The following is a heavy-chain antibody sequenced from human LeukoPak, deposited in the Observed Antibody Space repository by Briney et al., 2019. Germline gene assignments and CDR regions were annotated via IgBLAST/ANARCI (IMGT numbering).Heavy chain of an antibody. CDR2: INHIGST. V-gene: IGHV4-34*01. J-gene: IGHJ4*02. CDR3: ASSSRWYGGGY. D-gene: IGHD6-19*01. Sequence: SETLSLTCAVYGGSFSGYYSSWIRQPPGKGLEWIGEINHIGSTNYNPSLKSRVTISVDTSKNQFSLKLSSVTAADTAVYYCASSSRWYGGGYWGQGTLVTVSS. CDR1: GGSFSGYY.